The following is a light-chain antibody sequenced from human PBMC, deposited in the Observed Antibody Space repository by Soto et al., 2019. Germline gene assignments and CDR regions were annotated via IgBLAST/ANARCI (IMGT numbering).Light chain of an antibody. V-gene: IGKV3-15*01. CDR1: QSVSSN. CDR2: GAS. J-gene: IGKJ1*01. Sequence: EIVMTQSPATLSVSPGERATLSCRASQSVSSNFAWYQQKPGQDPRLLIYGASTRATGIPARFSGSGSGTEFTLTISSLQSEDFAVYYCQHYNNWPPWTFGQGTKVEIK. CDR3: QHYNNWPPWT.